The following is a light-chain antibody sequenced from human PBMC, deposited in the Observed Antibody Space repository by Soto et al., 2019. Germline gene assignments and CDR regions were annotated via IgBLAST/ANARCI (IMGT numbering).Light chain of an antibody. J-gene: IGKJ1*01. CDR2: GAS. CDR3: QQYNNWPSRT. Sequence: EIVLTQSPGTLSLSPGERATLSCRASQSLSSSYLAWYQQKPGQAPRLLIYGASTRATGIPARFSGSGSGTEFTLTISSLQSEDFAVHYCQQYNNWPSRTFGQGTKVDTK. CDR1: QSLSSSY. V-gene: IGKV3-15*01.